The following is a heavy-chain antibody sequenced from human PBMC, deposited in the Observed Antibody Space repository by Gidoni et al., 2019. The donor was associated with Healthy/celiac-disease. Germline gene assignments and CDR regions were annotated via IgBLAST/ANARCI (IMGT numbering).Heavy chain of an antibody. D-gene: IGHD3-3*01. CDR2: IDPSDSYT. CDR1: GYSFTSYW. V-gene: IGHV5-10-1*03. CDR3: ARHEAYYDFWSGYWWATTGYGMDV. Sequence: EVQLVQSGAEVKKPGESLRISCKGSGYSFTSYWISWVRQMPGKGLEWMGRIDPSDSYTNYSPSFQGHVTISADKSISTAYLQWSSLKASDTAMYYCARHEAYYDFWSGYWWATTGYGMDVWGQGTTVTVSS. J-gene: IGHJ6*02.